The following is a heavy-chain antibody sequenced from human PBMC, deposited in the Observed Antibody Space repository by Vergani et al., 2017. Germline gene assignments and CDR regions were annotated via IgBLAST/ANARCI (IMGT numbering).Heavy chain of an antibody. D-gene: IGHD3-3*01. V-gene: IGHV3-74*01. CDR3: ARSEGERFLEPYGMDV. CDR1: GFTFSSYW. Sequence: EVQLVESGGGLVQPGGSLRLSCAASGFTFSSYWMHWVRQAPGKGLGWVSRINSDGSSTSYADSVKGRFTISRDNAKNTLYLQMNSLRAEDTAVYYCARSEGERFLEPYGMDVWGQGTTVTVSS. J-gene: IGHJ6*02. CDR2: INSDGSST.